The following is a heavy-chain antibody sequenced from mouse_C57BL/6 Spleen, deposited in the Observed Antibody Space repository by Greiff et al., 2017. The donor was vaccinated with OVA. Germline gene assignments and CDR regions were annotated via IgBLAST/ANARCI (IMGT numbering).Heavy chain of an antibody. CDR1: GFTFSDYG. CDR3: ARGGGSSYEYFDV. Sequence: VQLKESGGGLVKPGGSLKLSCAASGFTFSDYGMHWVRQAPEKGLEWVAYISSGSSTIYYADTVKGRFTISRDNAKNTLFLQMTSLRSEDTAMYYCARGGGSSYEYFDVWGTGTTVTVSS. CDR2: ISSGSSTI. V-gene: IGHV5-17*01. J-gene: IGHJ1*03. D-gene: IGHD1-1*01.